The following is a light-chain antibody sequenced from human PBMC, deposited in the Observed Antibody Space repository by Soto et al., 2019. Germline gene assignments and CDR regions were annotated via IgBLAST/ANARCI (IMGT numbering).Light chain of an antibody. CDR2: DTS. V-gene: IGKV3-11*01. J-gene: IGKJ5*01. CDR3: QQREHWPPIT. Sequence: ELVLTQSPATRSLSAGERSTLSCRASQSVNRYLAWYKQKPGQAPRLLIYDTSNRATGIPARFSGSGSGTDFTLTISSLEPEDFAVYYCQQREHWPPITFGQGTRLEIK. CDR1: QSVNRY.